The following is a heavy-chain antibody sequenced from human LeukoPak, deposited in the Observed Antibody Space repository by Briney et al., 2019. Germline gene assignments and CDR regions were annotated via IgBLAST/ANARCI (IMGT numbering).Heavy chain of an antibody. D-gene: IGHD6-13*01. CDR3: ARAPIAAAAHWFDP. Sequence: MPSETLSLTCTVSGGSISSYYWSWIRQPAGKGLEWIWRIYTSGSTNYNPSLKSRVTMSVDTSKNQFSLKLSSVTAADTAVYYCARAPIAAAAHWFDPWGQGTLVTVSS. J-gene: IGHJ5*02. V-gene: IGHV4-4*07. CDR2: IYTSGST. CDR1: GGSISSYY.